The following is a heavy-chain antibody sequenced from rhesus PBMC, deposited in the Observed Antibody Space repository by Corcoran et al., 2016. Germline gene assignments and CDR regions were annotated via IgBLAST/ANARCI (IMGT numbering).Heavy chain of an antibody. CDR3: ARRKWPGFFDL. J-gene: IGHJ2*01. CDR2: FYGSGGST. D-gene: IGHD2-33*01. CDR1: GGSISSNY. V-gene: IGHV4-160*01. Sequence: QVQLQESGPGLVKPSEPLSLSCTVSGGSISSNYLSWLRQAPVKGLEWIGSFYGSGGSTDYNPSLKSRVTISKDTSKNQFSLKLTSGTAADTAVYYCARRKWPGFFDLWGPGTPITISS.